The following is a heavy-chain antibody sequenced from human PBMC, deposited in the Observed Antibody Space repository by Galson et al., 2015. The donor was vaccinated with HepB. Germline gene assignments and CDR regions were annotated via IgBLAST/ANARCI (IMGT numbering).Heavy chain of an antibody. V-gene: IGHV3-9*01. D-gene: IGHD2-2*02. CDR2: ISWNSGSI. CDR3: AKVYCSSTSCYKGAFDI. J-gene: IGHJ3*02. Sequence: SLRLSCAASGFTFDDYAMHWVRQAPGKGLEWVSGISWNSGSIGYADSVKGRFTISRDNAKNSLYLQMNSLRAEDTALYYCAKVYCSSTSCYKGAFDIWGQGTMVTVSS. CDR1: GFTFDDYA.